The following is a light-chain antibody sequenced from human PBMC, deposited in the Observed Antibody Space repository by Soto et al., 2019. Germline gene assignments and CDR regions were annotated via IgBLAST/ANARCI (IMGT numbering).Light chain of an antibody. J-gene: IGKJ5*01. Sequence: EIVLTQSPATLSLSPGERATLSCRASQDVRGYLIWYQQKPGQAPRLLISDTSTRATGIPTRFSGSGSGTDFTLTISSLEPEDFAVYYCQQRSSWPITFGQGTRLEIK. CDR3: QQRSSWPIT. V-gene: IGKV3-11*01. CDR2: DTS. CDR1: QDVRGY.